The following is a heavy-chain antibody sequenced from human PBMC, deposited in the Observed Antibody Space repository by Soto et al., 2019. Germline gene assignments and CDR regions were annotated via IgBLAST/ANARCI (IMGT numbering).Heavy chain of an antibody. V-gene: IGHV1-2*04. Sequence: GASVKVSCKASGYTFTGYYMHWVRQAPGQGLEWMGWINPNSGGTNYAQKFQGWVTMTRDTSISTAYMELSRLRSDDTAVYYCARGPVAPINSSSSPHYYHYYGMDVWGQGTTVTV. CDR2: INPNSGGT. D-gene: IGHD6-6*01. CDR3: ARGPVAPINSSSSPHYYHYYGMDV. J-gene: IGHJ6*02. CDR1: GYTFTGYY.